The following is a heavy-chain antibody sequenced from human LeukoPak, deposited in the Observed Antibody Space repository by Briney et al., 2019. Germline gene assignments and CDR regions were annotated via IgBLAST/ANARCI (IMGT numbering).Heavy chain of an antibody. CDR1: EYTLTELS. CDR3: ATTASNSGYDLGWFDP. D-gene: IGHD5-12*01. V-gene: IGHV1-24*01. J-gene: IGHJ5*02. CDR2: FDPEDGET. Sequence: ASVKVSCKVSEYTLTELSMHWVRQAPGKGLEWMGGFDPEDGETIYAQKFQGRVTMTEDTSTDTAYMELSSLRSEDTAVYYCATTASNSGYDLGWFDPWGQGTLVTVSS.